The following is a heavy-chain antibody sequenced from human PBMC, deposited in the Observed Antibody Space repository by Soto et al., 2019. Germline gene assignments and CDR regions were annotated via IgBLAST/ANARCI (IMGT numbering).Heavy chain of an antibody. V-gene: IGHV1-2*02. CDR1: GYTFTGYY. CDR2: ISPKSGGT. D-gene: IGHD1-7*01. Sequence: QVQLVQSGAEVKESGASVKVSCKASGYTFTGYYIHWVRQAPGQELEWVGEISPKSGGTRYAKKFQGRVTMTKDTSITTVYMELSNLSPDDTAVYYCGRGRSGELVVFYWGQGTLVTVHS. CDR3: GRGRSGELVVFY. J-gene: IGHJ4*02.